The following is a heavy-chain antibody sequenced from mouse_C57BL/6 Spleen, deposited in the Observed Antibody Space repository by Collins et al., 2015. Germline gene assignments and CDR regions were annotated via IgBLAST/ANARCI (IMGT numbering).Heavy chain of an antibody. CDR3: ARMRGAFDY. Sequence: QVQVQQSGAELMKPGASVKLSCKATGYTFTGYWIEWVKQRPGHGLEWIGEILPGRGSTNYNEKFKGKATFTADTSSNTACMQLSSLTTEDSAIYYCARMRGAFDYWGQGTTLTVSS. CDR1: GYTFTGYW. V-gene: IGHV1-9*01. J-gene: IGHJ2*01. CDR2: ILPGRGST.